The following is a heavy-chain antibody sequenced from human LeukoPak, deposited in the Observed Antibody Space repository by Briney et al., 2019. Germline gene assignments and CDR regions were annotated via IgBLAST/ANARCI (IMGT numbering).Heavy chain of an antibody. CDR1: GFTFSSYS. D-gene: IGHD2-15*01. Sequence: GGSLRLSCAASGFTFSSYSMTWVRQAPGKGLEWVSYISSSSSTIYYADSVKGRFTISRDNAKNSLYLQMNSLRAEDTAVYYCARAPKDCSGGSCYFPGYWGQGTLVTVSS. V-gene: IGHV3-48*01. CDR3: ARAPKDCSGGSCYFPGY. CDR2: ISSSSSTI. J-gene: IGHJ4*02.